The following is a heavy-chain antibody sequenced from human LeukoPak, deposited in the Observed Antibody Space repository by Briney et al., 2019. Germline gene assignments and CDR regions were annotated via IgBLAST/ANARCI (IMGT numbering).Heavy chain of an antibody. CDR3: AREELAPTSFDD. V-gene: IGHV1-69*01. CDR2: IIPVFGTP. J-gene: IGHJ4*01. CDR1: GGTFSTYS. Sequence: SVKVPCKTSGGTFSTYSINWVRQAPGQGLEWMGGIIPVFGTPNYAQKFQDRLIITADESTSTAYMELTSLTSEDTAVYYCAREELAPTSFDDWSHCTLVTVSS.